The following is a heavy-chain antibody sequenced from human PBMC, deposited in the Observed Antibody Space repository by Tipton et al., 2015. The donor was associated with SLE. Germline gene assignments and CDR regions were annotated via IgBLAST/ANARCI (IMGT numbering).Heavy chain of an antibody. CDR3: ARLNSATFQRAWFDP. CDR1: GYAFTDYW. J-gene: IGHJ5*02. V-gene: IGHV5-51*03. CDR2: MYPGDSIA. D-gene: IGHD1-26*01. Sequence: QLVQSGAEVKKPEESLKISCRSSGYAFTDYWIAWVRQMPGKGLEWMGFMYPGDSIAKYSPSFQGQVTMSADKSINTAYLQWSSLKAPDTAMYYCARLNSATFQRAWFDPWGQGTLVTVSS.